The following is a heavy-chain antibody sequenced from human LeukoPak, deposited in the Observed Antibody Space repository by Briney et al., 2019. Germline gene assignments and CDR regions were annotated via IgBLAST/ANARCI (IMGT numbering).Heavy chain of an antibody. CDR2: ISGSGGST. V-gene: IGHV3-23*01. CDR3: ANHSLGYCSSTSCYRGSVWFDP. Sequence: GGSLRLSCAASGFTFSSYAMSWVRQAPGKGLEWVSAISGSGGSTYYAGSVKGRFTISRDNSKNTLYLQMNSLRAEDTAVYYCANHSLGYCSSTSCYRGSVWFDPWGQGTLVTVSS. CDR1: GFTFSSYA. J-gene: IGHJ5*02. D-gene: IGHD2-2*02.